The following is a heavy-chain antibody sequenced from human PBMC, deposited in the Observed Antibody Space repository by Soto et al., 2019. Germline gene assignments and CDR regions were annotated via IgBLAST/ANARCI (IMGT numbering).Heavy chain of an antibody. CDR3: TRAAGTQYDYYYNLDV. D-gene: IGHD3-16*01. J-gene: IGHJ6*03. CDR2: IKTKADGGAT. Sequence: EVQLVESGGGLVKPGGSLRLSCAASGFTFTNAYMNWVRQAPGKGLEWVGRIKTKADGGATDYAASVRDRSTISRDDSKNTLYLQMNSLRPEDTAVYYCTRAAGTQYDYYYNLDVRGQGTTVAVSS. CDR1: GFTFTNAY. V-gene: IGHV3-15*07.